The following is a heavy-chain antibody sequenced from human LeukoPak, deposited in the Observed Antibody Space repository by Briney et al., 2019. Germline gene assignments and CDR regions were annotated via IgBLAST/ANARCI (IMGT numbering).Heavy chain of an antibody. CDR2: IYWDDDK. V-gene: IGHV2-5*02. J-gene: IGHJ4*02. D-gene: IGHD5-24*01. CDR1: GGSISSSSYY. CDR3: ALRGDGYAFDY. Sequence: TLSLTCTVSGGSISSSSYYWGWIRQPPGKGLEWLVLIYWDDDKRYSPSVRSRVTITKDTSKNQVVLTMTNMDPVDTATYYCALRGDGYAFDYWGQGTLVTVSS.